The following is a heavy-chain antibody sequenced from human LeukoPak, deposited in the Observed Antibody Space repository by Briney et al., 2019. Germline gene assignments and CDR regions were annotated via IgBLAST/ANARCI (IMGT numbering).Heavy chain of an antibody. CDR1: GYTFTGYY. CDR2: INPNSGGT. J-gene: IGHJ4*02. Sequence: GASVKVSCKASGYTFTGYYMHWVGQAPGQGLEWMGWINPNSGGTNYAQKFQGWVTMTRDTSISTAYMELSRLRSDDTAVYYCAREGIAAAGAIDYWGQGTLVTVSS. CDR3: AREGIAAAGAIDY. D-gene: IGHD6-13*01. V-gene: IGHV1-2*04.